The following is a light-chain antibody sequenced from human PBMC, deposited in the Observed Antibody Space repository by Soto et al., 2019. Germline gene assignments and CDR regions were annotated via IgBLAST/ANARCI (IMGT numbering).Light chain of an antibody. CDR2: GAS. CDR1: QSVSSN. V-gene: IGKV3-15*01. Sequence: EIVMTQTPATLSVSPGERATLSCRASQSVSSNLAWYHHKPGQAASLLIHGASTRATGIPARFSGSGSGTEFTLTISSLQSEDFAVYYCQQYNKWPLTFGGGTKVEIK. CDR3: QQYNKWPLT. J-gene: IGKJ4*01.